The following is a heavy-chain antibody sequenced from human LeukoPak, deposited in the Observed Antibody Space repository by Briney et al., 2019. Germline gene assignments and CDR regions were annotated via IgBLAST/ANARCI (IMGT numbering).Heavy chain of an antibody. J-gene: IGHJ4*02. V-gene: IGHV1-8*01. D-gene: IGHD6-13*01. CDR3: AREHIAGGATGYFYY. Sequence: ASVKVSCKASGYTFTSYDINWVRQATGQGLEWMGWMNPNSGNTGYAQKFQGRVTMTRDTSTSTVYMVLSSLRSEDTAVYYCAREHIAGGATGYFYYWGQGTRVTVSS. CDR1: GYTFTSYD. CDR2: MNPNSGNT.